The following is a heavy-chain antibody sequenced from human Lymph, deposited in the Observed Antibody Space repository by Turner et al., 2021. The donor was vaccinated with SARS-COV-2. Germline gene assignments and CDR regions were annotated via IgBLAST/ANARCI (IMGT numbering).Heavy chain of an antibody. D-gene: IGHD6-6*01. CDR1: GFPFSTYG. Sequence: QVQLVESGGGVVQPGGSLRLSCAASGFPFSTYGMHWVRQAPGKGLEWVAVILYDGSFKYYGDSVKGRFTISRDNSKNTLYLQMNSRRAEDTAVYYCARDYSSSSYLVSWFDPWGQGTLVTVSS. CDR2: ILYDGSFK. J-gene: IGHJ5*02. CDR3: ARDYSSSSYLVSWFDP. V-gene: IGHV3-33*05.